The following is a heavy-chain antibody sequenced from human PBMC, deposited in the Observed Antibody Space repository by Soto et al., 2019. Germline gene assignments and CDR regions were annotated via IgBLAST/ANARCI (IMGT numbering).Heavy chain of an antibody. CDR1: GGSVSSGSHY. Sequence: SETLSLTCTVSGGSVSSGSHYWSWIRQPPGKGLDWIGYIYYSGSTNYNPSLKSRVTISVDASKNQFSLKLSSVTAADTAVYYCARFVDTTMVLDYWGQGTLVTVSS. D-gene: IGHD5-18*01. J-gene: IGHJ4*02. CDR3: ARFVDTTMVLDY. V-gene: IGHV4-61*01. CDR2: IYYSGST.